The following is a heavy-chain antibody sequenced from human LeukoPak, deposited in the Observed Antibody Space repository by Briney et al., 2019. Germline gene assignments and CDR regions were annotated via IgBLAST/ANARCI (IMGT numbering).Heavy chain of an antibody. Sequence: SETLSLTCAVYGGSFSGYYWSWTRQPPGKGLEWIGEINHSGSTNYNPSLKSRVTISVDTSKNQFSLKLSSVTAADTAVYYCARDRWIQLWLHGWFDPWGQGTLVTVSS. D-gene: IGHD5-18*01. CDR2: INHSGST. CDR1: GGSFSGYY. CDR3: ARDRWIQLWLHGWFDP. V-gene: IGHV4-34*01. J-gene: IGHJ5*02.